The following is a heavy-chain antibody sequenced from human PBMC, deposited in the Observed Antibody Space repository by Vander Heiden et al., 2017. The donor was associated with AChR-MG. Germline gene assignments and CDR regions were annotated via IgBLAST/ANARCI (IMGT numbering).Heavy chain of an antibody. J-gene: IGHJ4*02. Sequence: EVQLLESGGGLVQTGGSLRLSCAASGFPFSTYSMNWVRQAPGKGLEWVSAISPGGETYYRDSVKGRFTISRDNSKNTLSLQMNSLRDDDTAVYYCAKEAVAGVEGQWIVAPFDYGGQGSLVTVSS. V-gene: IGHV3-23*01. D-gene: IGHD6-19*01. CDR2: ISPGGET. CDR3: AKEAVAGVEGQWIVAPFDY. CDR1: GFPFSTYS.